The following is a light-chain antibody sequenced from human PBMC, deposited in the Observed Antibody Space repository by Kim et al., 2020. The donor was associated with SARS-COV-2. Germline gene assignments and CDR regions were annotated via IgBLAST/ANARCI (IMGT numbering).Light chain of an antibody. CDR2: QDS. CDR3: QAWDSSTVV. V-gene: IGLV3-1*01. Sequence: SYELTQPPSVSVSTGQTASITCTGEKLGDKYACWYQQKPGQSPVLVIYQDSKRPSGIPERFSGSTSGNTATLTISGTQAMDEADYYCQAWDSSTVVFGGGTQLTVL. J-gene: IGLJ2*01. CDR1: KLGDKY.